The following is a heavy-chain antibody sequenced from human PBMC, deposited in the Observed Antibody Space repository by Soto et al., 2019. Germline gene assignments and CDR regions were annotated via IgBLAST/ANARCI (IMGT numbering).Heavy chain of an antibody. CDR3: ASHIAVAVNNCGDS. CDR2: ISPYNGDT. CDR1: GYTFTAYY. Sequence: ASVKVSCKASGYTFTAYYIHWVRQAPGQGREWMGWISPYNGDTDYAQNFQGRVTMTRDTSMSTAYMELRSLRSDDTAVYYCASHIAVAVNNCGDSWGQGXLVTVYS. D-gene: IGHD6-19*01. V-gene: IGHV1-18*01. J-gene: IGHJ4*02.